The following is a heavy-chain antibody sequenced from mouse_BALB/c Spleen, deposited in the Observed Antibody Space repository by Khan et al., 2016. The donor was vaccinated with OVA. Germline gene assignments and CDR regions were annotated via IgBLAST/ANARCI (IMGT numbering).Heavy chain of an antibody. CDR3: TRRMDY. CDR1: GYTFSDYE. V-gene: IGHV1-15*01. CDR2: FDPETGDT. Sequence: QVRLQQSGAELVRPGASVTLSCKASGYTFSDYEMHWVKQTPVHGLEWIGTFDPETGDTAYNQKFKGKATLTADKSSSTAYMALRSLTSEDSAVYCCTRRMDYWGQGTSVTVSS. J-gene: IGHJ4*01.